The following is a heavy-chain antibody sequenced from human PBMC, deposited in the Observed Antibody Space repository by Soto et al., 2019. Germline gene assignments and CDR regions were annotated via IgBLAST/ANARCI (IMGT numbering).Heavy chain of an antibody. CDR1: GFTFSSYA. Sequence: EVQLLESGGGLLQPGGSLRLSCAASGFTFSSYAMSWVRQAPGKGLEWVSAISGSDVTTYYADSVKGRFTISRDNSKNTLYLQMNSLRAEDTAVYYCAKEGGSGWGFDYWGQGTLVTVSS. V-gene: IGHV3-23*01. D-gene: IGHD6-19*01. CDR2: ISGSDVTT. CDR3: AKEGGSGWGFDY. J-gene: IGHJ4*02.